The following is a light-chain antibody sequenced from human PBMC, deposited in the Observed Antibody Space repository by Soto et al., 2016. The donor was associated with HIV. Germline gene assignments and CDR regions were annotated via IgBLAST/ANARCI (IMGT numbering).Light chain of an antibody. CDR1: QGISNY. J-gene: IGKJ4*01. CDR2: SAS. V-gene: IGKV1-27*01. CDR3: QSYNNARALT. Sequence: DIRMTQSPSSLSASLGDRVTITCRASQGISNYLAWYQQKPGRAPKLLIYSASTLQSGTDFTLTISSLQPEDVATYFCQSYNNARALTFGGGTKVEIK.